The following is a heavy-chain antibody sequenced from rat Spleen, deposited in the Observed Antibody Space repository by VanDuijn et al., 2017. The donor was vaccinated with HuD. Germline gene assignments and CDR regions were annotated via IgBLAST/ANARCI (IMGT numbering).Heavy chain of an antibody. J-gene: IGHJ3*01. D-gene: IGHD1-4*01. Sequence: EVQLQESGPGLVKPSQSLSLTCSVTGSSITNSYRWNWIRKFPGNKLEWMGYINSAGNTNYNPPLKSRISITRDTSKNQFFLQVNSVTTEDTATYYCAGFLNYPGVAGYNWFAYWGQGTLVTVSS. CDR2: INSAGNT. CDR1: GSSITNSYR. V-gene: IGHV3-3*01. CDR3: AGFLNYPGVAGYNWFAY.